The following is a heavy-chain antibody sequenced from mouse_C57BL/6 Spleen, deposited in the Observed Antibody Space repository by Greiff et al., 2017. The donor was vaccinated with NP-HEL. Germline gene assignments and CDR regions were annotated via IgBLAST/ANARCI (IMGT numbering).Heavy chain of an antibody. CDR2: IDPSDSVT. J-gene: IGHJ2*01. CDR1: GYTFTSYW. Sequence: QVQLQQPGAELVRPGSSVKLSCKASGYTFTSYWMHWVKQRPIQGLEWIGNIDPSDSVTNYNQKFKDKATLTVDKSSSTAYMQLSSLTSEDSAVYYCARGYGSSYFDYWGQGTTLTVSS. V-gene: IGHV1-52*01. D-gene: IGHD1-1*01. CDR3: ARGYGSSYFDY.